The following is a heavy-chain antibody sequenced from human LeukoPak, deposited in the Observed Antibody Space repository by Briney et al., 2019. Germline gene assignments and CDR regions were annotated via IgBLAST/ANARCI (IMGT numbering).Heavy chain of an antibody. V-gene: IGHV4-34*01. CDR3: ARGSMIFLGD. D-gene: IGHD3-22*01. CDR1: GGSFSGYY. CDR2: INHSGST. Sequence: PSETLSLTCAVYGGSFSGYYWSWIRQPPGKGLEWIGEINHSGSTNYNPSLKSRVTISVDTSKNQFSLKLSSVTAADTAVYYCARGSMIFLGDWGRGTLVTVSS. J-gene: IGHJ4*02.